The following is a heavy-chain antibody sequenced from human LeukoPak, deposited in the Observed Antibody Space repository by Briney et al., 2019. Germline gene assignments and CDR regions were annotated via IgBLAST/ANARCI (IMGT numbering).Heavy chain of an antibody. Sequence: PSETLSLTCTVSGGSISSGSYYWGWIRQPPGKGLEWIGSIYYSGSTYYNPSLKSRVTISVDTSKNQFSLKLSSVTAADTAVYYCARQEFGELFDYFDYWGQGTLVTVSS. CDR1: GGSISSGSYY. CDR3: ARQEFGELFDYFDY. J-gene: IGHJ4*02. V-gene: IGHV4-39*01. CDR2: IYYSGST. D-gene: IGHD3-10*01.